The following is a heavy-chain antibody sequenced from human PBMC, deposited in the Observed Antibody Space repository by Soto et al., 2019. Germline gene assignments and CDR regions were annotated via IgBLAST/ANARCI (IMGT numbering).Heavy chain of an antibody. CDR1: GFTFSSYA. CDR3: AREEVSARKHYGMDV. Sequence: QVQLVESGGGVVQPGRSLRLSCAASGFTFSSYAMHWVRQAPGKGLEWVAIISYDGSNKYSADSVKGRFTISRDNSKNTLYLQMNSLRAEDTAVYYCAREEVSARKHYGMDVWGQGTTVTVSS. CDR2: ISYDGSNK. D-gene: IGHD1-20*01. V-gene: IGHV3-30-3*01. J-gene: IGHJ6*02.